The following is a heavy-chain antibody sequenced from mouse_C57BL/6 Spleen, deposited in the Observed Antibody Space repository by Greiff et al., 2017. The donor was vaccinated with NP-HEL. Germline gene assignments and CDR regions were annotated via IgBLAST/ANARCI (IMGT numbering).Heavy chain of an antibody. Sequence: EVQLQQSGAELVRPGASVKLSCTASGFNIKDDYMHWVKQRPEQGLEWIGWIDPENGDTEYASKFQGKATITADTSSNTAYLQLSSLTSEDTAVYYCTTGHYYGSSYEYYAMDYWGQGTSVTVSS. CDR1: GFNIKDDY. J-gene: IGHJ4*01. D-gene: IGHD1-1*01. V-gene: IGHV14-4*01. CDR3: TTGHYYGSSYEYYAMDY. CDR2: IDPENGDT.